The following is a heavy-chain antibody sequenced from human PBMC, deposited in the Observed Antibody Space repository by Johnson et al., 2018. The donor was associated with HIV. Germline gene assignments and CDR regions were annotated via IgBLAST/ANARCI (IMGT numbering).Heavy chain of an antibody. CDR1: GFTFSSYG. CDR3: ARGRKDIDAADGLDNDAFDM. Sequence: VQLVESGGGVVQPGRSLRLSCAASGFTFSSYGMHWVRQARGKGLEWVAVISYDGTNKYYADPVKGRFTISRDTSKNPLYLQMDSLRGEDSALYYCARGRKDIDAADGLDNDAFDMWGQGTLVTVSS. V-gene: IGHV3-30*03. J-gene: IGHJ3*02. D-gene: IGHD6-13*01. CDR2: ISYDGTNK.